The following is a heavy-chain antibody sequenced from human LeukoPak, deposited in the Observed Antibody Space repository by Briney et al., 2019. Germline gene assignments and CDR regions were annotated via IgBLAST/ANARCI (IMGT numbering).Heavy chain of an antibody. Sequence: IPSETLSLTCTVSGGSISSGGYYWSWIRQHPGKGLEWIGYIYYSGSTYYNPSLKSRATISVDTSKNQFSLKLSSVTAADTAVYYCARDRYSSLSSYYMDVWGKGTTVTVSS. CDR1: GGSISSGGYY. V-gene: IGHV4-31*03. CDR2: IYYSGST. CDR3: ARDRYSSLSSYYMDV. D-gene: IGHD6-6*01. J-gene: IGHJ6*03.